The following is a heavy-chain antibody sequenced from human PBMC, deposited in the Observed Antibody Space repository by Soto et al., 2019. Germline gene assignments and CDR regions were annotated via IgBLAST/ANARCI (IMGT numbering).Heavy chain of an antibody. CDR2: IIPILSMS. CDR1: GGTFSSYT. D-gene: IGHD3-10*01. J-gene: IGHJ4*02. V-gene: IGHV1-69*02. Sequence: QVQLVQSGAEVKNPGSSVRVSCKASGGTFSSYTLNWVRQAPRQGLEWMGRIIPILSMSTYAQKFQGRVSIIADKSTTTAYMTLSSLRSDDTAIYYCARSYGSGSRPFDYWGQGTLVTVSS. CDR3: ARSYGSGSRPFDY.